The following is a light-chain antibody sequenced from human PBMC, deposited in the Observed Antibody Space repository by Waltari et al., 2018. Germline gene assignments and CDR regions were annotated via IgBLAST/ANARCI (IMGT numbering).Light chain of an antibody. V-gene: IGLV3-27*01. CDR1: VLATKY. Sequence: SYELTQPSSVSVSPGQTARITCSGDVLATKYPRWFQQKPGQAPVVVIYKDSERPSGIPERFSGSSSGTTVTLTISGAQVEDEADYYCYSATDNNRDILFGGGTKLTVL. CDR2: KDS. CDR3: YSATDNNRDIL. J-gene: IGLJ2*01.